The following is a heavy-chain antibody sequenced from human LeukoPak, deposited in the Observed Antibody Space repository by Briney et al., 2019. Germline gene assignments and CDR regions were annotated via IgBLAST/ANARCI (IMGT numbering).Heavy chain of an antibody. CDR3: ARQQLGIVVIDY. CDR1: GGSISSSSYY. Sequence: SETLSLTCSVSGGSISSSSYYWGWIRQPTGKGLEWIGSIYTSGSTNYNPSLKSRVTISIDTSKNQFSLRLNSMTAADTAVYYCARQQLGIVVIDYWGQGTLVTVSS. CDR2: IYTSGST. D-gene: IGHD2-2*01. V-gene: IGHV4-39*01. J-gene: IGHJ4*02.